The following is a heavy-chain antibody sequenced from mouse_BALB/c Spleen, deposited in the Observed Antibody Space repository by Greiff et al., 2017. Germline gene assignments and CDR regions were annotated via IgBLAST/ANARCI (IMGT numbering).Heavy chain of an antibody. CDR2: ISSGGGNT. J-gene: IGHJ1*01. CDR1: GFTFSSYT. V-gene: IGHV5-9*03. Sequence: EVKLVESGGGLVKPGGSLKLSCAASGFTFSSYTMSWVRQTPEKRLEWVATISSGGGNTYYPDSVKGRFTISRDNAKNNLYLQMSSLRSEDTALYYCARFNYYGSSWYFDVWGAGTTVTVSS. CDR3: ARFNYYGSSWYFDV. D-gene: IGHD1-1*01.